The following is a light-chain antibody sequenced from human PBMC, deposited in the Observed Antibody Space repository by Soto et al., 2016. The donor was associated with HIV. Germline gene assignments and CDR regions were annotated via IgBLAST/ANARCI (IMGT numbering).Light chain of an antibody. CDR1: TIGTRS. CDR2: DDS. J-gene: IGLJ1*01. V-gene: IGLV3-21*03. Sequence: SYELTQPPSVSVAPGKTASITCGGNTIGTRSVHWYQQKTGQAPVLVVYDDSDRPSGIPERFSGSNSGNTATLTISRVEAGDEADYFCQVWDSSDQYVFGTGTKVTVL. CDR3: QVWDSSDQYV.